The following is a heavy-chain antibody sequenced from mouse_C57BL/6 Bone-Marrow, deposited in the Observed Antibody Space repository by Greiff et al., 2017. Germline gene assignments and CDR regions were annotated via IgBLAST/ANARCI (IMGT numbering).Heavy chain of an antibody. Sequence: QVQLQQSGAELARPGASVKLSCKASGYTFTSYGISWVKQRTGQGLEWIGVIYPRSGNTYYNEKFKGKATLTADKSSSTAYMELRSLTSEDSAVYFCARRPYAMDYWGQGTSVTVSS. CDR2: IYPRSGNT. CDR3: ARRPYAMDY. J-gene: IGHJ4*01. V-gene: IGHV1-81*01. CDR1: GYTFTSYG.